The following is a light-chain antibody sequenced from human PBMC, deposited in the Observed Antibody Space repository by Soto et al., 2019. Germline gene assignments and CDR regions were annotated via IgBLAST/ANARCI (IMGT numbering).Light chain of an antibody. CDR2: GAS. CDR1: QSVSSN. CDR3: QQYNDWPALT. J-gene: IGKJ4*01. V-gene: IGKV3-15*01. Sequence: EIVMTQSPATLSVSPGERATLSCRASQSVSSNLAWYQQKPGQAPRLLIYGASTRATGIPARLSGSGSGTEFALTISSLPSEDFALYYCQQYNDWPALTFGGGTTVDIK.